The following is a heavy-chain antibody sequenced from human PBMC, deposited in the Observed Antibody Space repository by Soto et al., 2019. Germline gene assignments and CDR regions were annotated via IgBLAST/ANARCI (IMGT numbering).Heavy chain of an antibody. CDR3: ARTGNDFDY. CDR1: GGSISSYY. Sequence: SETLSLTCTVSGGSISSYYWSWIRQPPGKGLEWIGNIYYSGSTNYNHSLKRRVTISVDTSKNQLSLKLSTVTAADTDVYYCARTGNDFDYWGQGTLVTVSS. J-gene: IGHJ4*02. D-gene: IGHD1-1*01. V-gene: IGHV4-59*08. CDR2: IYYSGST.